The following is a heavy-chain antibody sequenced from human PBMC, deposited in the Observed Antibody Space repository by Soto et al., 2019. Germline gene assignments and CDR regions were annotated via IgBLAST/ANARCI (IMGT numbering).Heavy chain of an antibody. CDR1: GFTFSSYA. D-gene: IGHD2-15*01. V-gene: IGHV3-30-3*01. CDR2: ISYDRSNK. CDR3: ARDFAPGYCSSGSCYPYGMDV. Sequence: QVQLVESGGGVVQPGRSLRLSCAASGFTFSSYAMHWVRQAPGKGLEWVAVISYDRSNKYYADSVKGRFTNSRDNSENTLYLQMNSLRAEDTAVYYCARDFAPGYCSSGSCYPYGMDVWGQGTTVTVPS. J-gene: IGHJ6*02.